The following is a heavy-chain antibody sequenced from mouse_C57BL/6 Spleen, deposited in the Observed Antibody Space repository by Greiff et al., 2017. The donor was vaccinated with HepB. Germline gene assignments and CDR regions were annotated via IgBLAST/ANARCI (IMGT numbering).Heavy chain of an antibody. D-gene: IGHD1-1*01. Sequence: EVQLQQSGPELVKPGASVKMSCKASGYTFTDYNMHWVKQSHGKSLEWIGYINPNNGGTSYNQKFKGKATLTVNKSSSTAYMELRSLTSEDSAVYYCARDLITTVNYAMDYWGQGTSVTVSS. CDR3: ARDLITTVNYAMDY. J-gene: IGHJ4*01. CDR2: INPNNGGT. CDR1: GYTFTDYN. V-gene: IGHV1-22*01.